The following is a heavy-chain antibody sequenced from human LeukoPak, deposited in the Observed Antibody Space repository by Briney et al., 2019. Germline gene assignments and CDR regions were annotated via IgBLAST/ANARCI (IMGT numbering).Heavy chain of an antibody. CDR3: ARDSAFSSYSY. Sequence: GGSLRLSCAASGFTVSSNYMSWVRQAPGKGLEWVSVIYSGGSTYYAVSVQGRFTISRDDSKNTLFLQMDSLRAEDTAIYYCARDSAFSSYSYWGQGALVTVSS. V-gene: IGHV3-53*01. D-gene: IGHD2-15*01. CDR1: GFTVSSNY. J-gene: IGHJ4*02. CDR2: IYSGGST.